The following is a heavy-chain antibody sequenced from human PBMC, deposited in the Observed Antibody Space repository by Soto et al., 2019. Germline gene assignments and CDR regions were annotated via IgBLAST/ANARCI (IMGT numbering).Heavy chain of an antibody. Sequence: GGSLRLSCAASGFTFSSYDMHWVRLATGKGLEWVSAIGTAGDTYYPGSVNGRFTISRENAKNSLYLQMNSLRAEDTAVYYCARGGTEHYYYYRMDVWGQGTTVTVAS. D-gene: IGHD1-1*01. V-gene: IGHV3-13*01. CDR3: ARGGTEHYYYYRMDV. J-gene: IGHJ6*02. CDR2: IGTAGDT. CDR1: GFTFSSYD.